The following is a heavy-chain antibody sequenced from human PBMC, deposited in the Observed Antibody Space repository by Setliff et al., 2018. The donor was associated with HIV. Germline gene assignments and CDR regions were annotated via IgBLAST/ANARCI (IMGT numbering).Heavy chain of an antibody. J-gene: IGHJ4*02. Sequence: GGSLRLSCAASGFTFDDYSMHWVRQPPGKGLEWVSLISWDGGSTYYADSVKGRFTISRDDSKNSLYLQMNSLRPEDTAFYYCAKDTYSKVVATSLGYWGQGMLVTVSS. CDR2: ISWDGGST. CDR3: AKDTYSKVVATSLGY. V-gene: IGHV3-43*01. D-gene: IGHD5-12*01. CDR1: GFTFDDYS.